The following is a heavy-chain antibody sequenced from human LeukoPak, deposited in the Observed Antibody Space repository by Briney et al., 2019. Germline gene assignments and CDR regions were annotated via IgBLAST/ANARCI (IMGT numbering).Heavy chain of an antibody. CDR3: TTEMAGNDY. J-gene: IGHJ4*02. CDR1: GFTFSSYA. CDR2: IKQDGSEK. D-gene: IGHD6-19*01. V-gene: IGHV3-7*01. Sequence: GGSLRLSCAASGFTFSSYAMSWVRQAPGKGLEWVANIKQDGSEKYYVDSVKGRFTISRDNAKNSLYLQMNSLRAEDTAVYYCTTEMAGNDYWGQGTLVTVSS.